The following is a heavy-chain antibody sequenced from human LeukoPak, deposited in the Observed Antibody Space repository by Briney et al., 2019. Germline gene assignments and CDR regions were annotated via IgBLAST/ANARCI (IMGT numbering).Heavy chain of an antibody. J-gene: IGHJ3*02. V-gene: IGHV3-74*01. CDR2: ICPDGTVT. D-gene: IGHD5-24*01. CDR3: ARDRGHFDI. CDR1: GFTFSTYC. Sequence: GGSLRLSCAASGFTFSTYCMHWVRQAPGKGPMWVSRICPDGTVTNYADSVKGRFTISRDNSKNTLYLQMNSLRAEDTAVYYCARDRGHFDIWGQGTMVTVSS.